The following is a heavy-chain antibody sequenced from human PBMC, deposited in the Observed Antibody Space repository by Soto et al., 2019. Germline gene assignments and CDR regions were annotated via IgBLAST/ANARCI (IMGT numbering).Heavy chain of an antibody. D-gene: IGHD5-18*01. CDR3: ARVRAYSYGYEDY. Sequence: NPSETLSLTCTVSGGSMRSDDYSWSWIRQPPGKGLEFIGDINHSGTTYYNPSLQSRVSKSLDTSKNQFSLRLSSVTAADTAVYYCARVRAYSYGYEDYWGQGTLVTVSS. V-gene: IGHV4-30-4*01. J-gene: IGHJ4*02. CDR1: GGSMRSDDYS. CDR2: INHSGTT.